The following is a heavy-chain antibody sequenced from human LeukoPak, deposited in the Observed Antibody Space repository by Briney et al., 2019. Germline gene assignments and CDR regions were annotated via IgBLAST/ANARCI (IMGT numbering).Heavy chain of an antibody. D-gene: IGHD3-10*01. CDR2: ISGSGGST. CDR3: AKDGVPSRWFGRNYFDY. Sequence: GGSLRLSCAASGFTFSSYDMSWVRQAPGKGLEWVSAISGSGGSTYYADSVKGRFTISRDNSKNTLYLQMNSLRAEDTAVYYCAKDGVPSRWFGRNYFDYWGQGTLVTVSS. V-gene: IGHV3-23*01. CDR1: GFTFSSYD. J-gene: IGHJ4*02.